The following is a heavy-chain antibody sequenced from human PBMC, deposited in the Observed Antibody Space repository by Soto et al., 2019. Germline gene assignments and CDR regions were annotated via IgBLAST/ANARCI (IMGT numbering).Heavy chain of an antibody. D-gene: IGHD2-15*01. CDR2: IYYSGST. J-gene: IGHJ4*02. Sequence: SETLSLTCTVSGGSISSGGYYWSWIRQHPGKGLEWIGYIYYSGSTYYNPSLKSRVTISVDTSKNQFSLKLSSVTAADTAVYYCARVRKWGYCSGGSCYETPFDYWGQGTLVTVSS. CDR3: ARVRKWGYCSGGSCYETPFDY. CDR1: GGSISSGGYY. V-gene: IGHV4-31*03.